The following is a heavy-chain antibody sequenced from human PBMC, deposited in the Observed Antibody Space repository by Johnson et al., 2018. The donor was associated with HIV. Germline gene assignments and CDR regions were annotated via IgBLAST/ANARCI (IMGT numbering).Heavy chain of an antibody. CDR3: AKESGASRGATTRFGVFDI. V-gene: IGHV3-9*01. CDR2: ISWNSGII. CDR1: GFTFVDYA. D-gene: IGHD1-26*01. Sequence: QLVESGGGLVQPGRSLRVSCVASGFTFVDYAMHWVRQAPGKGLEWVSGISWNSGIIGYADSVKGRFTISRDSAKSSLYLQMNSLRAEDTALYYCAKESGASRGATTRFGVFDIWGQGAMVTVSS. J-gene: IGHJ3*02.